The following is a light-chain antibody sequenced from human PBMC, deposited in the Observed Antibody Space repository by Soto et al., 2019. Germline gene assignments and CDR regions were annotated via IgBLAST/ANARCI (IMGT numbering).Light chain of an antibody. CDR1: QSITTF. CDR2: AAS. V-gene: IGKV1-39*01. CDR3: QQSYSTPFT. Sequence: DVQMTQSPSSLSASVGDRVTITCRASQSITTFLNWYQQKPGKAPKLLLYAASTLQGGVPSRFSGSGSGTDFTLTIGSLQPEDFATYYCQQSYSTPFTFGGGTNVEIK. J-gene: IGKJ4*01.